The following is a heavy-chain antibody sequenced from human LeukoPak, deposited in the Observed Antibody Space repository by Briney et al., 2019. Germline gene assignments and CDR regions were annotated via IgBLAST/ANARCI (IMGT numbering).Heavy chain of an antibody. V-gene: IGHV5-51*01. CDR3: ARLKWRDIVVVVAARRYAWFDP. D-gene: IGHD2-15*01. CDR2: IYPDDSET. J-gene: IGHJ5*02. Sequence: GESLKISCQGSGYSFTSYWIGWVRQMPGKGLGGMGIIYPDDSETRYSPSLQGQIPISADKSISTAYLQWNSLKASDTAMYYCARLKWRDIVVVVAARRYAWFDPWGQGTLVTVSS. CDR1: GYSFTSYW.